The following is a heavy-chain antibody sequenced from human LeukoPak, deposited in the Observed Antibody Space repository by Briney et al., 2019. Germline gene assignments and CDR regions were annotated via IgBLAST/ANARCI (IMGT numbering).Heavy chain of an antibody. V-gene: IGHV3-21*01. J-gene: IGHJ4*02. CDR2: ISSISSDI. CDR3: ASGAVAGTGYFDY. D-gene: IGHD6-19*01. Sequence: PRGCLRLSCAASGFTFSSYSMNWVRQAPGKGLEWVSSISSISSDIHYPDSVKGRSTISRDNAKNSMYLQMNSLRAEDMAVYYCASGAVAGTGYFDYWGQGTLVTVSS. CDR1: GFTFSSYS.